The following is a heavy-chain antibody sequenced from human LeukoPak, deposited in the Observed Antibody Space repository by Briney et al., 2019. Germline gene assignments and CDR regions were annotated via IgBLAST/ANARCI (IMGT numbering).Heavy chain of an antibody. Sequence: PGGSLRLSCAASGFTFSSYWMSWVRQTPDKGLEWVAHIKEDGSEKYFVDSVTGRFTISRDNAKNSLYLQMSSLRVEDTAVYYCARDADGYEDWGQGTLVIVSS. D-gene: IGHD5-24*01. V-gene: IGHV3-7*01. CDR3: ARDADGYED. CDR1: GFTFSSYW. CDR2: IKEDGSEK. J-gene: IGHJ4*02.